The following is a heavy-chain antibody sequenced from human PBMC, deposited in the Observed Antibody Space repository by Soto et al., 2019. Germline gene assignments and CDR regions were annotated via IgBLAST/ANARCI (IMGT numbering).Heavy chain of an antibody. Sequence: GGSLRLSCAASGFTFSSYGMHWVRQAPGKGLEWVAVISYDGSNKYYADSVKGRFTISRDNSKNTLYLQMNSLRAEDTAVYYCAKTAGVLAAAGTSNFAYRGQGTLVTVSS. CDR2: ISYDGSNK. CDR3: AKTAGVLAAAGTSNFAY. D-gene: IGHD6-13*01. J-gene: IGHJ4*02. CDR1: GFTFSSYG. V-gene: IGHV3-30*18.